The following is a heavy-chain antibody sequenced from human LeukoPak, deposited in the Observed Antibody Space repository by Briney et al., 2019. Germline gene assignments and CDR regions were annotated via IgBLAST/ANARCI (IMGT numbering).Heavy chain of an antibody. CDR2: ISSSGSTI. CDR1: GFTFSNYY. CDR3: ARDFSDPNYYFYYMDV. D-gene: IGHD1-26*01. V-gene: IGHV3-11*04. J-gene: IGHJ6*03. Sequence: PGGSLRLSCAASGFTFSNYYMSWIRQAPGKGLEWLPYISSSGSTIYYADSVKGRFTISRDNAKNSLYLHMNSLRAEDTAVYYCARDFSDPNYYFYYMDVWGKGTTVTVSS.